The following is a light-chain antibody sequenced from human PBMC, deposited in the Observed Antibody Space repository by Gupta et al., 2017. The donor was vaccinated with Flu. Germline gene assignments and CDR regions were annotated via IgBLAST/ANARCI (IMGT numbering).Light chain of an antibody. CDR3: QHYNTYPWT. V-gene: IGKV1-5*03. CDR1: QTISTW. Sequence: DIQMTQSPSTLSASVGDRVTITCRASQTISTWLAWYQQKPGKAPNLLIYKASTLESGGPSRFSGSGSGAEFILTISSLQPDYFATYYCQHYNTYPWTFGQGTKVEIK. J-gene: IGKJ1*01. CDR2: KAS.